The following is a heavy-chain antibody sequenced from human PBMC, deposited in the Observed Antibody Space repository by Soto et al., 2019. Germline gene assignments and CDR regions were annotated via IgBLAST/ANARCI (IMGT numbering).Heavy chain of an antibody. CDR3: ARLYPVAGYAYYFDY. D-gene: IGHD6-19*01. V-gene: IGHV4-59*08. CDR2: IYYSGST. CDR1: GVSIITSY. Sequence: SETLSLTCTVSGVSIITSYWSWIRQPPGKGPEWIGYIYYSGSTNYNPSLKSRVTISVDTSKNQFSLKLSSVTAADTAVYYCARLYPVAGYAYYFDYWGQGTLVTVSS. J-gene: IGHJ4*02.